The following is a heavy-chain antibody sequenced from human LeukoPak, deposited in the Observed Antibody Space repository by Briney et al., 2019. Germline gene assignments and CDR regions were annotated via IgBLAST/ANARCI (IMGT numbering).Heavy chain of an antibody. J-gene: IGHJ6*03. D-gene: IGHD2-21*02. V-gene: IGHV3-21*01. CDR1: GFTFSSYS. Sequence: GGSLRLSCAASGFTFSSYSMNWVRQAPGKGLEWVSSISSSSSYIYYADSVKGRFTISRDNAKNSLYLQMNSLRAEDTAVYYCASGGYCGGDCYWAYYYYMDVWGKGTTVTVSS. CDR2: ISSSSSYI. CDR3: ASGGYCGGDCYWAYYYYMDV.